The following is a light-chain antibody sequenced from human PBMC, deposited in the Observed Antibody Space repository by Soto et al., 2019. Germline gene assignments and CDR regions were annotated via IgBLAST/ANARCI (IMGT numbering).Light chain of an antibody. Sequence: QSALTQPPSASGSLGQSVTISCTGTSSDVGGYNYVSWYRQYPGKAPKLMIYEVSKRPSGVPDRFSGSKSGNTASLTVSGLQAEDEADYYCSSYAGSNKSVFGTGTKVTVL. CDR3: SSYAGSNKSV. CDR1: SSDVGGYNY. CDR2: EVS. J-gene: IGLJ1*01. V-gene: IGLV2-8*01.